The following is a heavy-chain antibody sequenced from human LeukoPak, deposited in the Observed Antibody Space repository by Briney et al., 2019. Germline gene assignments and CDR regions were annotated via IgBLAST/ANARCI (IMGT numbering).Heavy chain of an antibody. CDR3: ARDYYYESCGFFDY. CDR2: INTNSGGT. V-gene: IGHV1-2*02. D-gene: IGHD3-22*01. J-gene: IGHJ4*02. Sequence: ASVKVSCKSSGYTFTAHYMHWVRQAPGQGLEWMGWINTNSGGTNYAQKFQGRVTMTRDTSISTAYVELSRLRSDDTAVYYCARDYYYESCGFFDYWGQGTLVTVSS. CDR1: GYTFTAHY.